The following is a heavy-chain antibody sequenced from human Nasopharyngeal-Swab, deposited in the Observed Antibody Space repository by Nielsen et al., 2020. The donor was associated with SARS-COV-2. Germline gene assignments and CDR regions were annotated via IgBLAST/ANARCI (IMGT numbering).Heavy chain of an antibody. J-gene: IGHJ3*01. CDR1: GFTFSNYG. CDR2: ISYDGNIK. CDR3: AKAFGEDQLAEDAFDA. D-gene: IGHD3-16*01. V-gene: IGHV3-30*18. Sequence: GGSVRRSCAASGFTFSNYGMHWVRQAPGKGLEWVAVISYDGNIKSYADSVRGRFLISRDNSHNTLYLQMSRLRTEDRAVYYCAKAFGEDQLAEDAFDAWGQGTMVTVSS.